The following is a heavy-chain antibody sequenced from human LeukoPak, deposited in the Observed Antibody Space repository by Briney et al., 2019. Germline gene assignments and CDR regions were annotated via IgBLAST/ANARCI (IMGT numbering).Heavy chain of an antibody. D-gene: IGHD1-26*01. CDR3: AKDRFYSGSYYPHFDY. CDR2: ISGSGGST. CDR1: GFTFSSYA. J-gene: IGHJ4*02. Sequence: GGSLRLSCAASGFTFSSYAMSWVRQAPGKGLEWVSAISGSGGSTYYADSVKGRFTISRDNSKNTLYLQMNSLRAEDTAVYYCAKDRFYSGSYYPHFDYWGQGTLVTVSS. V-gene: IGHV3-23*01.